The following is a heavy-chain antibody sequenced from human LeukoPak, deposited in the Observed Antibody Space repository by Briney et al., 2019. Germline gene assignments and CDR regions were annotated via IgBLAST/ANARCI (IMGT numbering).Heavy chain of an antibody. V-gene: IGHV3-30*02. Sequence: GGSLRLSCAASGFTFSDYYMSWIRQAPGKGLEWVAFIRYDGSNKYYADSVKGRFTISRDNSKNTLYLQMNSLRAEDTALYYCAKERGYYDSSGYYDYWGQGTLVTVSS. CDR2: IRYDGSNK. D-gene: IGHD3-22*01. J-gene: IGHJ4*02. CDR1: GFTFSDYY. CDR3: AKERGYYDSSGYYDY.